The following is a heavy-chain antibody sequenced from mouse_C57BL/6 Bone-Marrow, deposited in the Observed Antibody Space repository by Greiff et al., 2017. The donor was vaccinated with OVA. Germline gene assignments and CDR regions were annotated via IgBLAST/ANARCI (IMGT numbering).Heavy chain of an antibody. CDR2: IYPGSGST. Sequence: QVQLQPPGAELVRPGASVKMSCKASGYTFTSYWITWVKQRPGQGLEWIGDIYPGSGSTNYNEKFKSKATLTVDTSSSTAYMQLSSLTSEDSAVYYCARRGYGKIYYAMDYWGQGTSVTVSS. D-gene: IGHD1-1*01. CDR3: ARRGYGKIYYAMDY. V-gene: IGHV1-55*01. J-gene: IGHJ4*01. CDR1: GYTFTSYW.